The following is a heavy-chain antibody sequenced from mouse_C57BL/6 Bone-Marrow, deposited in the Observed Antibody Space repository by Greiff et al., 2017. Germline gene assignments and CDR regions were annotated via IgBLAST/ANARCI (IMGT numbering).Heavy chain of an antibody. J-gene: IGHJ4*01. V-gene: IGHV1-52*01. D-gene: IGHD2-4*01. CDR2: IDPSDSET. CDR3: ARDTYDYDDGYYAMDY. Sequence: QVQLQQPGAELVRPGSSVKLSCKASGYTFTSYWMHWVKQRPIQGLEWIGNIDPSDSETHYNQKFKDKATLTVDKSYSTAYMQLSSLTSEDSAVYYCARDTYDYDDGYYAMDYWGQGTSVTVSS. CDR1: GYTFTSYW.